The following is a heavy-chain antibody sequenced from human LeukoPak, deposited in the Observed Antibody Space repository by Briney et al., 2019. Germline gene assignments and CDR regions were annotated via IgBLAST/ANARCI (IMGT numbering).Heavy chain of an antibody. CDR2: IYYTGST. V-gene: IGHV4-59*12. D-gene: IGHD3-22*01. Sequence: SETLSLTCTVSGGSISSYYWSWIRQPPGKGLEWIGNIYYTGSTNYNPSLKSRVTISVDMSKNQFSLKLSSVTAADTAVYYCARDVDSSGFWGYFDYWGQGTLVTVSS. CDR3: ARDVDSSGFWGYFDY. CDR1: GGSISSYY. J-gene: IGHJ4*02.